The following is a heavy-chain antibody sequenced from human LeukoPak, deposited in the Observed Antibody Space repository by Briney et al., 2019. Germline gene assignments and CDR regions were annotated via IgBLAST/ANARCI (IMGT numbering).Heavy chain of an antibody. V-gene: IGHV3-23*01. D-gene: IGHD1-7*01. CDR2: ISGAGGRT. Sequence: HAGGSLRLSCAASGFSLSTYAMSWVRQAPGKGPEWVSAISGAGGRTYYADSVKGRFTISRDNSKNTLYLHLNSLRAEDTAVYYCARERYNWNYAFDYWGQGTLVTVSS. CDR3: ARERYNWNYAFDY. CDR1: GFSLSTYA. J-gene: IGHJ4*02.